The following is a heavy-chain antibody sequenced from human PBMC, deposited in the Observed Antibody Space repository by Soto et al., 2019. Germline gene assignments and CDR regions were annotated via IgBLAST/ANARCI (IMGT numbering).Heavy chain of an antibody. V-gene: IGHV4-30-4*01. D-gene: IGHD3-22*01. CDR3: ARAHYDSSGYYYFDY. CDR2: IYYSGST. J-gene: IGHJ4*02. Sequence: QVQLQESGPGLVKPSQTLSLTCTVSGGSISSGDYYWSWIRQPPGKGLEWIGYIYYSGSTYYNPSLKSRVTITGDTSKNPFSLKLSSVTAADTAVYYCARAHYDSSGYYYFDYWGQGTLVTVSS. CDR1: GGSISSGDYY.